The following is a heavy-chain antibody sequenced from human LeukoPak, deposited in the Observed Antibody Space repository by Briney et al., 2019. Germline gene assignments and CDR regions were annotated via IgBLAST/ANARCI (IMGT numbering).Heavy chain of an antibody. J-gene: IGHJ4*02. CDR2: IIPILGIA. V-gene: IGHV1-69*04. D-gene: IGHD6-19*01. CDR3: ARSIAVAVRFDY. Sequence: SVKVSCKASGGTFSSYAISWVRQAPGQGLEWMGRIIPILGIANYAQKFQGRVTITADKSTSTAYMELSSLRSEDTAVYYCARSIAVAVRFDYWGQGTLVTVSS. CDR1: GGTFSSYA.